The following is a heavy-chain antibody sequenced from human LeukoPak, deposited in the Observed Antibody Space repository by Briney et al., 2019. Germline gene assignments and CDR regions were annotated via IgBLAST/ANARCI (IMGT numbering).Heavy chain of an antibody. CDR2: IKQDGSDK. CDR1: GFTFSTHW. J-gene: IGHJ2*01. Sequence: PGGSLRLSCESSGFTFSTHWMSWVRQAPGKGLKGVANIKQDGSDKYYVDSVKGRFTVSRDNAKKSVYLQLNSLRAEDTAVYYCAREANMGGYFDLWGRGTPVTVSS. V-gene: IGHV3-7*01. D-gene: IGHD2/OR15-2a*01. CDR3: AREANMGGYFDL.